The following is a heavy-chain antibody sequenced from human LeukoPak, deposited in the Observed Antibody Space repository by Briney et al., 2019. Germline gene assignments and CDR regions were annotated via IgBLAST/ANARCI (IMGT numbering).Heavy chain of an antibody. CDR2: INPNSGGT. CDR1: GYTFTGYY. J-gene: IGHJ6*02. D-gene: IGHD2-2*01. CDR3: AAGIVVVPAAQTAYYYYYYGMDV. Sequence: ASVKVSCKASGYTFTGYYMHWVRQAPGQGLEWMGWINPNSGGTNYAQKFQGRVTMTRDTSISTAYMELSRLRSDDTGVYYCAAGIVVVPAAQTAYYYYYYGMDVWGQGTKVTVSS. V-gene: IGHV1-2*02.